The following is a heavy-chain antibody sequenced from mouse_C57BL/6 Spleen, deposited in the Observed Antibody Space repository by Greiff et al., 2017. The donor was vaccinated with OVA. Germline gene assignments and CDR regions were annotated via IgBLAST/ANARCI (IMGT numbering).Heavy chain of an antibody. D-gene: IGHD2-4*01. CDR3: ARGGDYDFLFAY. CDR1: GYAFTNYL. V-gene: IGHV1-54*01. CDR2: INPGSGGT. Sequence: QVQLQQSGAELVRPGTSVKVSCKASGYAFTNYLIEWVKQRPGQGLEWIGVINPGSGGTNYNEKFKGKATLTADKSSSTAYMQLSSLTSEDSAVDCCARGGDYDFLFAYWGQGTLVTVSA. J-gene: IGHJ3*01.